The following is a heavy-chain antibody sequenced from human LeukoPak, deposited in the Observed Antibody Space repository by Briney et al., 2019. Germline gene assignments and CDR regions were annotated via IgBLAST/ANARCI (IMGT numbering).Heavy chain of an antibody. Sequence: SVKASCKASGGTFSSYAISWVRQAPGQGLEWMGWISAYNGNTNYAQKLQGRVTMTTDTSTSTAYMELRSLRSDDTAVYYCARGGGLGVVVPAAPIDYWGQGTLVTVSS. CDR3: ARGGGLGVVVPAAPIDY. CDR2: ISAYNGNT. D-gene: IGHD2-2*01. CDR1: GGTFSSYA. J-gene: IGHJ4*02. V-gene: IGHV1-18*01.